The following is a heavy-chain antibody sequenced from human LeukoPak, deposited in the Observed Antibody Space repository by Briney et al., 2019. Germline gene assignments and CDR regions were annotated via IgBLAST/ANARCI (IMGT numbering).Heavy chain of an antibody. V-gene: IGHV4-4*07. CDR2: ISASGSK. CDR1: GDSINNLF. J-gene: IGHJ4*02. D-gene: IGHD3-22*01. Sequence: SETLSLTCIVSGDSINNLFWSWIRQPAGKGLEWIGRISASGSKNFNHSLKSRVTLSVDTSKTEFSLRLSSMTAADTAVYYCARDAKSFYDGSAYSEFDFWGQGTLVTVSA. CDR3: ARDAKSFYDGSAYSEFDF.